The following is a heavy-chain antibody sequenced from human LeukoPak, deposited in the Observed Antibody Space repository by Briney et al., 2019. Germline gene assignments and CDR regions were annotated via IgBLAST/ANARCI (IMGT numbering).Heavy chain of an antibody. CDR1: GGSITNYY. J-gene: IGHJ4*02. V-gene: IGHV4-4*08. CDR3: ARGGGVSTDY. CDR2: VYSNGGT. D-gene: IGHD2-2*01. Sequence: PSETLSLTCTVSGGSITNYYWSWVRQPPGKGLEWIGYVYSNGGTNYNSSLKSRVTISIDTSKNQFSLKLSSVTAADTAVYYCARGGGVSTDYWGQGTLVTVSS.